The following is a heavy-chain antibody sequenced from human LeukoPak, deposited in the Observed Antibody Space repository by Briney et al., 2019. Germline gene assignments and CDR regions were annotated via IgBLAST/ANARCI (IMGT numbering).Heavy chain of an antibody. Sequence: PSETLSLTCAVYGGSFSGYYWSWIRQPPGKGLEWIGEINHSGSTNYNPSLKSRVTISVDTSKNQFSLKLSSVTAADTAVYYCARALPLSCSSTSCHPAFDYWGQGTLVTVSS. D-gene: IGHD2-2*01. V-gene: IGHV4-34*01. CDR3: ARALPLSCSSTSCHPAFDY. CDR2: INHSGST. J-gene: IGHJ4*02. CDR1: GGSFSGYY.